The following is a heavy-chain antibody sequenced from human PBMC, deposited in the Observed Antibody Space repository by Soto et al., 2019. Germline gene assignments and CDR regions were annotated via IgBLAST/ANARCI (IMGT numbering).Heavy chain of an antibody. Sequence: GGSLRLSCAASGFTFSSYGMHWVRQAPGKGLEWVAVISYDGSNKYHADSVKGRFTISRDNSKNTLYLQMNSLRAEDTAVYYCAREDILGTRSFDYWGQGALVTVSS. CDR3: AREDILGTRSFDY. V-gene: IGHV3-30*03. CDR2: ISYDGSNK. CDR1: GFTFSSYG. J-gene: IGHJ4*02. D-gene: IGHD1-26*01.